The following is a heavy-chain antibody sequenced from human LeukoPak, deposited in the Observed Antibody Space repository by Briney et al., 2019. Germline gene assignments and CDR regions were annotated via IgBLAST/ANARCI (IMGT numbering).Heavy chain of an antibody. J-gene: IGHJ4*02. CDR3: AKGQELDDGVFDS. D-gene: IGHD1-1*01. Sequence: GGSLRLSCAASGFTFTSSDTSWVRQAPGKGLEWVSTIRSNGDTAYNADSVRGRFAISRDNSKNALFLQMNSLRVEDTAIYYCAKGQELDDGVFDSWGQGTLVTVSS. CDR2: IRSNGDTA. V-gene: IGHV3-23*01. CDR1: GFTFTSSD.